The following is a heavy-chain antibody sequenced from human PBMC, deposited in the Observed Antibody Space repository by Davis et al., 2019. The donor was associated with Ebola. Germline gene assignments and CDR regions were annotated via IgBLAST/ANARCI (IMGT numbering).Heavy chain of an antibody. D-gene: IGHD5-24*01. V-gene: IGHV4-34*01. Sequence: SETLSLTCAVYGGSFSGYYWSWIRQPPGKGLEWIGEIYHSGSTNYNPSLKSRVTISVDKSKNQFSLKLSSVTAADTAVYYCARDGGWLQPYYFDYWGQGTLVTVSS. CDR3: ARDGGWLQPYYFDY. CDR1: GGSFSGYY. J-gene: IGHJ4*02. CDR2: IYHSGST.